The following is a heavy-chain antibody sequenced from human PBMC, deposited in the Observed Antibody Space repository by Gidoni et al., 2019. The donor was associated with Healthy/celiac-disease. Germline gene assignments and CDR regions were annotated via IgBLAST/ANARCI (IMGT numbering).Heavy chain of an antibody. CDR3: AKGIVATITPPFDY. Sequence: EVQLMESGGGLVQPGRSLRLSCAASGFTFDDYAMHRVRQAPGTGLEWVSRISWNSGSIGDADSVKGRFTISRDNAKNSLYLQLNSLRAEDTALYYFAKGIVATITPPFDYWGQGTLVTVSS. J-gene: IGHJ4*02. D-gene: IGHD5-12*01. CDR1: GFTFDDYA. V-gene: IGHV3-9*01. CDR2: ISWNSGSI.